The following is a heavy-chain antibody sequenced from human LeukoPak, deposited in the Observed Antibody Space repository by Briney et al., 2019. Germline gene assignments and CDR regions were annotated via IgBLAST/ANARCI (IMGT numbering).Heavy chain of an antibody. CDR1: GCTFTGYY. CDR3: ASGIQLWLHDAFDI. J-gene: IGHJ3*02. D-gene: IGHD5-18*01. CDR2: INPNSGGT. Sequence: AAVTVSCKSSGCTFTGYYMHWVRQAPGQGLEWMGWINPNSGGTNYAEKFQGRVTMTRDTSISTAYMELSRLRSDDTAVYYCASGIQLWLHDAFDIWGQGTMVTVSS. V-gene: IGHV1-2*02.